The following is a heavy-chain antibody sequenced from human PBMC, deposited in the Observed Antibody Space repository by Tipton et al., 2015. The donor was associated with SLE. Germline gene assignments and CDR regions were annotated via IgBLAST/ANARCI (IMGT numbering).Heavy chain of an antibody. D-gene: IGHD1-26*01. CDR3: ARAEGAYYYGMDV. CDR1: GGSFSGYY. Sequence: GLVKPSETLSLTCAVYGGSFSGYYWSWIRQPPGKGLEWIGEINHSGSTNYNPSLKSRVTISVDTSKDQFSLKLSSVTAADTAVYYCARAEGAYYYGMDVWGQGTTVTVSS. V-gene: IGHV4-34*01. J-gene: IGHJ6*02. CDR2: INHSGST.